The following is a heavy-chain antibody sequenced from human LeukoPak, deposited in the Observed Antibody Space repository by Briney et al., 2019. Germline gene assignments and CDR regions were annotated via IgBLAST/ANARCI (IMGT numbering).Heavy chain of an antibody. CDR2: TSSSGSTT. CDR3: AKDHAYDSSGYDLDY. CDR1: GFTFSSYE. J-gene: IGHJ4*02. V-gene: IGHV3-48*03. D-gene: IGHD3-22*01. Sequence: GGSLRLSCVVSGFTFSSYEINWVRQAPGKGLEWVSQTSSSGSTTYYADSVKGRFTISRDNAKNSLYLQMNSLRAEDTAVYYCAKDHAYDSSGYDLDYWGQGTLVTVSS.